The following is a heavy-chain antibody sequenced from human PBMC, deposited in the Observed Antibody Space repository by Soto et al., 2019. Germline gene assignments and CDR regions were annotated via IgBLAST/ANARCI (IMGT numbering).Heavy chain of an antibody. Sequence: GESLKISCKGSGYTFTSYWISWVRQMPGKVLEWMGRIDPSYSYTNYSPSFQGHVTISADKSISTAYLQCSSLKASDTAMSYCARAVVAATPDYYYGMDVWGQGTTVTVFS. V-gene: IGHV5-10-1*01. CDR1: GYTFTSYW. CDR2: IDPSYSYT. D-gene: IGHD2-15*01. CDR3: ARAVVAATPDYYYGMDV. J-gene: IGHJ6*02.